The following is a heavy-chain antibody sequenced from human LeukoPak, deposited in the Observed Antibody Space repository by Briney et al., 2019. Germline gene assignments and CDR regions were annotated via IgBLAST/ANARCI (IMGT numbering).Heavy chain of an antibody. Sequence: GGSLRLSCAASGFTFSSYWMHWVRQAPGKGLVWVSIISSGSSAIFSADALKGRFTISRDDAKNLLYLDMNSLRAEDTAVYYCARDPRYFEAYWGQGTLVTVSS. J-gene: IGHJ4*02. CDR3: ARDPRYFEAY. V-gene: IGHV3-21*01. CDR1: GFTFSSYW. D-gene: IGHD3-9*01. CDR2: ISSGSSAI.